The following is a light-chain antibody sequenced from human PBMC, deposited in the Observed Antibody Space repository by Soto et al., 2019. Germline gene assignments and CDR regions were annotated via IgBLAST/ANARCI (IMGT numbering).Light chain of an antibody. CDR3: CSYAGSYV. V-gene: IGLV2-11*01. J-gene: IGLJ1*01. Sequence: QPVLTQPRSVSGSPGQSVTISCTGTSSDVGGYNYVSWYQQHPGKAPKLMIYDVSKRPSGVPDRFSGSKSGNTASLTISGLQAEDEADYYCCSYAGSYVFGTGTKLTDL. CDR1: SSDVGGYNY. CDR2: DVS.